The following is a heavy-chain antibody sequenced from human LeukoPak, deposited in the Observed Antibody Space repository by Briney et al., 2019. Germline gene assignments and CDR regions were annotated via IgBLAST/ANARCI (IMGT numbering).Heavy chain of an antibody. CDR3: ARSPVPATIVARAFDV. D-gene: IGHD2-2*02. J-gene: IGHJ3*01. CDR2: IYPGDSDT. Sequence: GASLKISCKASGYSFTNYWIGWVRQVPGQGLEGMGIIYPGDSDTRYSPSFQGQVTISADKSITPAFLQWSSLKASDSAIYYCARSPVPATIVARAFDVWGPGTMVTVSS. V-gene: IGHV5-51*01. CDR1: GYSFTNYW.